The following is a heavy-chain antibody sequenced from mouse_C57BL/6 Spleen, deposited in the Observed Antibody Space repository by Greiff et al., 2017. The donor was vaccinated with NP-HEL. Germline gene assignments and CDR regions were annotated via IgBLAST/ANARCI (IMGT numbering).Heavy chain of an antibody. CDR3: ARRKRDYGYDVNAMDY. V-gene: IGHV1-9*01. CDR2: ILPGSGST. J-gene: IGHJ4*01. Sequence: QVQLQQSGAELMKPGASVKLSCKATGYTFTGYWIEWVKQRPGHGLEWIGEILPGSGSTNYNEKFKGKATFTADTSSNTAYMQLSSLTTEDSAIYYCARRKRDYGYDVNAMDYWGQGTSVTVSS. CDR1: GYTFTGYW. D-gene: IGHD2-2*01.